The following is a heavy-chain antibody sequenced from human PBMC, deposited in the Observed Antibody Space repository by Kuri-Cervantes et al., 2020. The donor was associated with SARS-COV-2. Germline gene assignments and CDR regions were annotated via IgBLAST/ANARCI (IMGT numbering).Heavy chain of an antibody. V-gene: IGHV4-59*01. Sequence: GSLRLSCTVSGGSISSYYWSWIRQTPGKGLEWIGYIYYSGITNYNPSLKSRVTISVDTSKNQFSLKLSSVTAADTAVYYCARGGFYDILTGYYPPFDYWGQGTLVTVSS. CDR3: ARGGFYDILTGYYPPFDY. D-gene: IGHD3-9*01. CDR2: IYYSGIT. J-gene: IGHJ4*02. CDR1: GGSISSYY.